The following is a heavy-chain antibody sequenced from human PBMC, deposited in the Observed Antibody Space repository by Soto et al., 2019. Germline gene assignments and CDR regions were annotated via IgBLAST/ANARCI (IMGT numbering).Heavy chain of an antibody. CDR3: TREQSDDNYFDP. D-gene: IGHD6-19*01. Sequence: LSLTCTVSGASLSSGGYFYTWVRQPPGKGLEWLGYIYYSGGTNYNPSLKSRVTISLDKSKSQFSLRLISVTAADTAVYYCTREQSDDNYFDPWGQGTPVTVSS. V-gene: IGHV4-61*08. CDR2: IYYSGGT. CDR1: GASLSSGGYF. J-gene: IGHJ5*02.